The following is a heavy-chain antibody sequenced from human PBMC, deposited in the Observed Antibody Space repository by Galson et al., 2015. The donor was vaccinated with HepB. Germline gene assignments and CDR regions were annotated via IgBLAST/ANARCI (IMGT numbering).Heavy chain of an antibody. D-gene: IGHD2-15*01. CDR2: VRHSGSYK. CDR1: GFTFSNYG. CDR3: AKDPAGRFVVTYRGYCFDD. V-gene: IGHV3-30*18. J-gene: IGHJ4*01. Sequence: SLRLSCAASGFTFSNYGMHWVRQAPGKGLEWVALVRHSGSYKSYAESVKGRFTSFRDNSKGTLYLQMNSLRPEDTAVYYCAKDPAGRFVVTYRGYCFDDWGQGTLVTVSS.